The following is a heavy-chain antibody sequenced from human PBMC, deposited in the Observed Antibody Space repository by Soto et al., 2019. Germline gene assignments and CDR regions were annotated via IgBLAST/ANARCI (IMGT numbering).Heavy chain of an antibody. CDR1: GGSISSYY. CDR2: IYYSGST. V-gene: IGHV4-59*01. J-gene: IGHJ6*02. Sequence: PSETLSLTCTVSGGSISSYYWSWIRQPPGKGLEWIGYIYYSGSTNYNPSLKSRVTISVDTSKNQFSLKLSSVTAADTAVYYCAKNLYYYDSSGYYGMDVWGQGTTVT. CDR3: AKNLYYYDSSGYYGMDV. D-gene: IGHD3-22*01.